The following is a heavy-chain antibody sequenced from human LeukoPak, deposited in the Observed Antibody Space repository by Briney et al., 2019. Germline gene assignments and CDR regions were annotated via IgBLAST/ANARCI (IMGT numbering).Heavy chain of an antibody. CDR3: ARRKYGIWGSSRHFDP. CDR2: IYYSGST. V-gene: IGHV4-59*12. Sequence: NPSETLSLTCTVSGDSISSYYWSWIRQPPGKGLEWIGYIYYSGSTNYNASLESRVTISVDTSKNQFSLKLSSVTAADTAVYYCARRKYGIWGSSRHFDPWGQGTLVTVSS. CDR1: GDSISSYY. D-gene: IGHD6-13*01. J-gene: IGHJ5*02.